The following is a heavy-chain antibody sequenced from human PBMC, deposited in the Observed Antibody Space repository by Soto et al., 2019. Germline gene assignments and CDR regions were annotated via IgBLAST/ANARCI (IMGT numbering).Heavy chain of an antibody. CDR3: ARPIRHSGYDSGSDY. Sequence: GGSLRLSCAASGFTFSSYSMNWVRQAPGKGLEWVSSISSSSSYIYYADSVKGRFTISRDNAKNSLYLQMNSLRAEDTAVYYCARPIRHSGYDSGSDYWGQGTLVTVSS. CDR1: GFTFSSYS. CDR2: ISSSSSYI. J-gene: IGHJ4*02. D-gene: IGHD5-12*01. V-gene: IGHV3-21*01.